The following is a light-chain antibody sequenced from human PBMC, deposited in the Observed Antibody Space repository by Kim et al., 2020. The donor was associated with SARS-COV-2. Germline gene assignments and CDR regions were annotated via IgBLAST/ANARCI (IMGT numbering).Light chain of an antibody. Sequence: SYELTQPSSVSVSPGQTARITCSGNILAKKYVRWFQQKPGQAPVLVIYKDSERPSGIPERFSGSSSRTTVTLTISGAQVEDEADYYCYSAADNIWVFGGGTQLTVL. CDR1: ILAKKY. CDR2: KDS. CDR3: YSAADNIWV. V-gene: IGLV3-27*01. J-gene: IGLJ3*02.